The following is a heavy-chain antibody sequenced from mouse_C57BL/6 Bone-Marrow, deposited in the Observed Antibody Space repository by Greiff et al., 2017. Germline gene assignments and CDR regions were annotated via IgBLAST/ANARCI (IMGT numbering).Heavy chain of an antibody. CDR1: GYTFTSYW. CDR2: ISPGSGST. V-gene: IGHV1-55*01. J-gene: IGHJ4*01. CDR3: ARDVDYYGSTYYAMDY. Sequence: QVQLQQPGAELVKPGASVKMSCKASGYTFTSYWITWVKQRPGQGLEWIGDISPGSGSTNYNDKLESKATLTVDTSSSTAYMQLSSLTSEDSAVYYCARDVDYYGSTYYAMDYWGQGTTVTVSS. D-gene: IGHD1-1*01.